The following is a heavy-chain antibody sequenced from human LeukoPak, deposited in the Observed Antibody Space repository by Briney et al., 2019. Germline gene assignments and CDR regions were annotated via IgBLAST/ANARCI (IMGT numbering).Heavy chain of an antibody. D-gene: IGHD3-22*01. Sequence: SETLSLTCTISGDSMTNSYWNWIRQPPGKGLEWIGYIFYSGISDYNPSFKSRVTLSVATSKNKFSLTLTSVTGADTAVYYCARQRRYYYDNIDHYSGYFYDWGQGTLVTVSS. V-gene: IGHV4-59*01. J-gene: IGHJ4*03. CDR3: ARQRRYYYDNIDHYSGYFYD. CDR1: GDSMTNSY. CDR2: IFYSGIS.